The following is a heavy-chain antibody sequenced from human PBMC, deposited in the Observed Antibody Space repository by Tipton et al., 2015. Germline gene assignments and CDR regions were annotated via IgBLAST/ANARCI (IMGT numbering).Heavy chain of an antibody. CDR3: ARSRYTVTPDS. CDR2: ISHSGNT. CDR1: AYPISSDYY. Sequence: LRLSCAVSAYPISSDYYWGWIRQPPGKGLEWIGSISHSGNTFHNPSLRSQVIISVDTSKNQFSLTVTSVTAADTAVYYCARSRYTVTPDSWGQGTLVTVTS. V-gene: IGHV4-38-2*01. J-gene: IGHJ4*02. D-gene: IGHD4-17*01.